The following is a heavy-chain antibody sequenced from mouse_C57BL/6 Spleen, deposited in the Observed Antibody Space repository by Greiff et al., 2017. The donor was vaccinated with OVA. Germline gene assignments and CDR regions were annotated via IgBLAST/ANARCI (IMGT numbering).Heavy chain of an antibody. Sequence: VQLKESGPGLVKPSQSLSLTCSVTGYSITSGYYWNWIRQFPGNKLEWMGYISYDGSNNYNPSLKNRISITRDTSKNQFFLKLNSVTTEDTATYYCARDYYGSSYEGSYWYFDVWGTGTTVTVSS. D-gene: IGHD1-1*01. CDR3: ARDYYGSSYEGSYWYFDV. J-gene: IGHJ1*03. V-gene: IGHV3-6*01. CDR1: GYSITSGYY. CDR2: ISYDGSN.